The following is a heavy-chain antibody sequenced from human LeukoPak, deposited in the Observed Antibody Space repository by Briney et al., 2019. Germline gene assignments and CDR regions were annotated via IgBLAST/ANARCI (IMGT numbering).Heavy chain of an antibody. V-gene: IGHV1-18*01. CDR3: ARDPLYSSNWYVVPDY. CDR2: ISTYSGNT. CDR1: GYTFTSYG. J-gene: IGHJ4*02. Sequence: ASVKVSCKASGYTFTSYGITWVRQAPGQGLERMGWISTYSGNTNYAQKLQGRVTMTTDTSTTTAYMELRSLRSDDTAVYYCARDPLYSSNWYVVPDYWGQGTLVTVSS. D-gene: IGHD6-13*01.